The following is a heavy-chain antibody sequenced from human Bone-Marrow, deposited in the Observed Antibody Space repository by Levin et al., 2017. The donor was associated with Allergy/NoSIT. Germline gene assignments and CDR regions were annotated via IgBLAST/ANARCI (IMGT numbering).Heavy chain of an antibody. CDR2: AYYGGDT. V-gene: IGHV4-39*07. Sequence: KASETLSLTCTVSGGSLSSSSDYWGWIRQPPGKGPEWIGTAYYGGDTYYNPSLQSRVTISVDTSKNQFSLSLSSVTAADTAMYYCASLHSGRLIAGDWGQGTLVTVSS. D-gene: IGHD1-26*01. CDR1: GGSLSSSSDY. CDR3: ASLHSGRLIAGD. J-gene: IGHJ4*02.